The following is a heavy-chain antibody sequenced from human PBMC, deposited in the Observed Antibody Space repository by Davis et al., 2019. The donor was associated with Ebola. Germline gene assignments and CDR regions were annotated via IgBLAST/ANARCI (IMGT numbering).Heavy chain of an antibody. J-gene: IGHJ4*02. Sequence: SETLSLTCTVSGGSISSYYWSWIRQPPGKGLEWIGYIYYSGTTSYNPSLKSRVTISVDTSKNHFSLKLRSVTAADTAVYYCARDGNWNGAEYFDYWGQGTLVTVSS. D-gene: IGHD1-1*01. V-gene: IGHV4-59*12. CDR3: ARDGNWNGAEYFDY. CDR1: GGSISSYY. CDR2: IYYSGTT.